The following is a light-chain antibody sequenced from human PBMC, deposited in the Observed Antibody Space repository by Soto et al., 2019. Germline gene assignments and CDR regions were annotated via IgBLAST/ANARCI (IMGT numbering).Light chain of an antibody. CDR1: SSDIGGYNY. V-gene: IGLV2-8*01. CDR3: SSYAGGNNLL. CDR2: EVN. J-gene: IGLJ2*01. Sequence: QSALTQPPSASGSLGQSVTISCSRASSDIGGYNYVAWYQQHPGKAPKLIIYEVNKRPSGVPDRFSGSKSGNTASLTVSGLQAEDEADYSCSSYAGGNNLLFGGGTKLTVL.